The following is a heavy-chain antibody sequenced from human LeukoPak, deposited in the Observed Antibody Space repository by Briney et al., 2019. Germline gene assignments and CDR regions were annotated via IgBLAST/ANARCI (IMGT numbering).Heavy chain of an antibody. Sequence: GGSLRLSCAASGFTFSGYSMNWVRQAPGKGLEWVSSISSSSSYIYYADSVKGRFTISRDNAKNSLYLQMNSLRSEDTAVYYCAREPSITIFGVAHRDYYYMDVWGKGTTVTVSS. D-gene: IGHD3-3*01. CDR3: AREPSITIFGVAHRDYYYMDV. CDR2: ISSSSSYI. V-gene: IGHV3-21*04. J-gene: IGHJ6*03. CDR1: GFTFSGYS.